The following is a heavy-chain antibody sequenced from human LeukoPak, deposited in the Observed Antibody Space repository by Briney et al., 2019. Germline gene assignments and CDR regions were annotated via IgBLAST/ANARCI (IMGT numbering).Heavy chain of an antibody. Sequence: GGSLRLSCAASGFSFSSYGMHWVRQAPGKGLEWVAVISYDGFNKYYADSVRGRFTISRDNAKNSLYLQMNSLRAEDTAVYYCARDYSGWSLDPWGQGTLVTVSS. CDR3: ARDYSGWSLDP. CDR1: GFSFSSYG. V-gene: IGHV3-30*03. CDR2: ISYDGFNK. J-gene: IGHJ5*02. D-gene: IGHD5-12*01.